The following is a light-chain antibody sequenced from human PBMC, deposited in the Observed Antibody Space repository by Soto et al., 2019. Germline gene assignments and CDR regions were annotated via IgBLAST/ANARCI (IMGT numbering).Light chain of an antibody. Sequence: EIVLTQSPGTLSLSPGERATLSCRASQSVSSSFLAWYQQKPGQAPRLLIYGASSRASGIPDRFSGSGSGTDFNLTISRLEPDDFAVYYCQQYGTSPEYTFGQGTKLEIK. V-gene: IGKV3-20*01. CDR3: QQYGTSPEYT. J-gene: IGKJ2*01. CDR2: GAS. CDR1: QSVSSSF.